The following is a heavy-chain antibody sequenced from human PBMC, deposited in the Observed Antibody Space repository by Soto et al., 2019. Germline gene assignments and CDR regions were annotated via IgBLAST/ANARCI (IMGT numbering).Heavy chain of an antibody. CDR3: ARDYGSGSYRFDY. CDR2: IIPIFGTA. CDR1: GGTFSSCA. V-gene: IGHV1-69*06. J-gene: IGHJ4*02. Sequence: SVKVSCEASGGTFSSCAISWVRQAPGQGLEWMGGIIPIFGTANYAQKFQGRVTITADKSTSTAYMELSSLRSEDTAVYYCARDYGSGSYRFDYWGQGTLVTVSS. D-gene: IGHD3-10*01.